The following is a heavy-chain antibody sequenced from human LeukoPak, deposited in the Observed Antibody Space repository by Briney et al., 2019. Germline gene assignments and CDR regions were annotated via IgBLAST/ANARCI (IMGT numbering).Heavy chain of an antibody. CDR2: ISYDGSNK. J-gene: IGHJ5*02. V-gene: IGHV3-30*04. Sequence: PGGSLRLSCAASGFTFSSYAMHWVRQAPGKGLEWVAVISYDGSNKYYADSVKGRFTISRDNSKNTLYLQMNSLRAEDTAVYYCARANYDFWSGYLTDNWFDPWGQGTLVTVFS. D-gene: IGHD3-3*01. CDR1: GFTFSSYA. CDR3: ARANYDFWSGYLTDNWFDP.